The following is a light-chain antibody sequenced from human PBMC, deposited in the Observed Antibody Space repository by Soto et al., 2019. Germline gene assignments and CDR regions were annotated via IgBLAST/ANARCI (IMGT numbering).Light chain of an antibody. J-gene: IGLJ3*02. CDR2: DVS. CDR1: SSDVGVYDY. CDR3: SSYTTSTTRV. V-gene: IGLV2-14*03. Sequence: QSALTQPASVSGSPGQSITISCTGTSSDVGVYDYVSWYQQHPGKAPKLLIYDVSNRPAGISNRFSGSKSGNTASLTISGLQAADEADYYCSSYTTSTTRVFGVGTKLTVL.